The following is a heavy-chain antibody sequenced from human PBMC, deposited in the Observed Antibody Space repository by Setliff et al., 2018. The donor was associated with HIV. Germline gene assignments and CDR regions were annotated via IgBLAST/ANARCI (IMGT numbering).Heavy chain of an antibody. V-gene: IGHV1-69*04. CDR2: IIPILGIA. D-gene: IGHD6-13*01. Sequence: KISCKASGGTFSSYTISWVRQAPGQGLEWMGRIIPILGIANYAQKFQGRVTITADKSTSTAYMELSSLRSEDTAVYYCARDRGVIATHLFDYWGQGTLVTVSS. CDR1: GGTFSSYT. CDR3: ARDRGVIATHLFDY. J-gene: IGHJ4*02.